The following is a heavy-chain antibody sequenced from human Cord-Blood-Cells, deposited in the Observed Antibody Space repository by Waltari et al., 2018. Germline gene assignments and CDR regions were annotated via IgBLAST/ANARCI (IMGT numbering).Heavy chain of an antibody. D-gene: IGHD2-2*01. CDR2: INHSGST. J-gene: IGHJ3*02. CDR3: ARASSLYCSSTSCYDAFDI. V-gene: IGHV4-34*01. CDR1: GGSFSGYY. Sequence: QVQLQQWGAGLLKPSETLSLTCAVYGGSFSGYYWSWIRQPPGKGLEWIGEINHSGSTNYHPPLKSRVTISVDTSKNQFSLKLSSVTAADTAVYYCARASSLYCSSTSCYDAFDIWGQGTMVTVSS.